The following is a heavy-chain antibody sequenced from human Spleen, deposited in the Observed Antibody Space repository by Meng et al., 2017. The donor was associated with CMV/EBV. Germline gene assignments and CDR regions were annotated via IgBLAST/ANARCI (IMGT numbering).Heavy chain of an antibody. Sequence: FTFSNAWMNWVRQAPGKGLEWVGRIKSKPEGGTTDYAAPVKGRFTISRDDSKNTLYLQMNSLTTEDTAVYYCTTDPYYDYVWGTYRYHWGQGTLVTVSS. CDR1: FTFSNAW. D-gene: IGHD3-16*02. CDR2: IKSKPEGGTT. V-gene: IGHV3-15*01. J-gene: IGHJ5*02. CDR3: TTDPYYDYVWGTYRYH.